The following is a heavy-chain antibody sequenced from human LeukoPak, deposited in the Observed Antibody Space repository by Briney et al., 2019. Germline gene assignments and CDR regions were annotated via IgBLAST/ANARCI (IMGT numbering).Heavy chain of an antibody. CDR3: ARHLLYRGAHYFDY. D-gene: IGHD2-8*01. V-gene: IGHV1-18*01. Sequence: ASVKVSCKASGCTFSNDGISWVRQAPGQGLEWMRWISAYNGNTNYAQKLQGRVTMTRDTSTSTAYMELRSLRSDDTAVYYCARHLLYRGAHYFDYWGQGTLVTVSS. CDR2: ISAYNGNT. CDR1: GCTFSNDG. J-gene: IGHJ4*02.